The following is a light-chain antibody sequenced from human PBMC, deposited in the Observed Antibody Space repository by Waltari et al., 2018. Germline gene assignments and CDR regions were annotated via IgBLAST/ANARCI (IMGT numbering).Light chain of an antibody. CDR3: LLSYNDFVV. Sequence: QAVVTQEPSLTVSPGGTVTLTCGSSTGTVTSGHYPYWFQQKPGEAHRTLITDASKTQSWTPARFSGSLLGGKAVLTLSGAQPEDEAEYYCLLSYNDFVVFGGGTKLTVL. CDR1: TGTVTSGHY. J-gene: IGLJ3*02. V-gene: IGLV7-46*01. CDR2: DAS.